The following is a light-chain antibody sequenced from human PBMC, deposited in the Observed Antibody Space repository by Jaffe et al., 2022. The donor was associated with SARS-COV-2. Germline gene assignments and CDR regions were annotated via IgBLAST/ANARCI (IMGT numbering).Light chain of an antibody. CDR3: QQRFAWPIT. CDR2: DAS. J-gene: IGKJ5*01. CDR1: QSINSD. V-gene: IGKV3-11*01. Sequence: EIVLTQSPATLSLSPGERATLSCRASQSINSDLAWYQQKPGQTPRLLIYDASNRATGIPARFSGSGSGTDFTLTISSLEPEDFAVYYCQQRFAWPITFGQGTRLDNK.